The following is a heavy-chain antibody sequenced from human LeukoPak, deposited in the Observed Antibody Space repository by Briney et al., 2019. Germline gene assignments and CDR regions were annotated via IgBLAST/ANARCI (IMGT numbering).Heavy chain of an antibody. D-gene: IGHD5-24*01. Sequence: GSLRLSCAASGFTVSSNYMSWIRQPPGKGLEWIGYIYYSGSTNYNPSLKSRVTTSVDTSKNQFSLKLSSVTAADTAVYYCARHRRRDGYNPGYFDYWGQGTLVTVSS. CDR2: IYYSGST. CDR1: GFTVSSNY. CDR3: ARHRRRDGYNPGYFDY. J-gene: IGHJ4*02. V-gene: IGHV4-59*08.